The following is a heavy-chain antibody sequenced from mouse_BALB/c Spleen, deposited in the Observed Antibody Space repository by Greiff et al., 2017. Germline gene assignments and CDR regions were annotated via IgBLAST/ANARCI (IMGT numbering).Heavy chain of an antibody. J-gene: IGHJ4*01. CDR3: ARGGYGNYVGVDY. Sequence: QVHVKQSGAELVRPGSSVKISCKASGYAFSSYWMNWVKQRPGQGLEWIGQIYPGDGDTNYNGKFKGKATLTADKSSSTAYMQLSSLTSEDSAVYFCARGGYGNYVGVDYWGQGTSVTVSS. V-gene: IGHV1-80*01. D-gene: IGHD2-1*01. CDR1: GYAFSSYW. CDR2: IYPGDGDT.